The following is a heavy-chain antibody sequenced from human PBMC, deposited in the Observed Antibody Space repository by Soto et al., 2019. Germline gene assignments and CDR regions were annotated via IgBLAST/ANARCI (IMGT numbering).Heavy chain of an antibody. CDR3: ARASLGGSYSGYYFDY. CDR1: GGSISSGDYY. V-gene: IGHV4-30-4*01. Sequence: SETLSLTCTVSGGSISSGDYYWSWIRQPPGKGLEWIGYIYYSGSTYYNPSLKSRVTISVDTSKNQFSLKLSSVTAADTAVYYCARASLGGSYSGYYFDYWAQGTLVTVSS. D-gene: IGHD1-26*01. J-gene: IGHJ4*02. CDR2: IYYSGST.